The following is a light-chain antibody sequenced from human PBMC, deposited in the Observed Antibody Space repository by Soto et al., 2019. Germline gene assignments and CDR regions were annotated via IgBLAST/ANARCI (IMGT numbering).Light chain of an antibody. CDR2: DAS. Sequence: DLQMTQSPSTLSASVGDRVTITCRASQSISSWLAWYQQKPGKAPKLLIYDASSLESGVPSRFSGSGSGTEFTLTISSLQPDDCATYYGQQYNSYWRTFGQGTKVDIK. V-gene: IGKV1-5*01. J-gene: IGKJ1*01. CDR1: QSISSW. CDR3: QQYNSYWRT.